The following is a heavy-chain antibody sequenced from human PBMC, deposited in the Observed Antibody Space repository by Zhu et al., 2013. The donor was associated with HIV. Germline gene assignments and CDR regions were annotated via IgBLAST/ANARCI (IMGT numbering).Heavy chain of an antibody. V-gene: IGHV1-8*01. D-gene: IGHD3-3*01. J-gene: IGHJ4*02. CDR2: MNPNSGNT. Sequence: QVQLVQSGAEVKKPGASVKVSCKASGYTFTSYDINWVRQATGQGLEWMGWMNPNSGNTGYAQKFQGRVTMTRNTSISTAYMELSSLRSEDTAVYYCATALYYDFWSGYLTYFDYWGQGTLVTVSS. CDR1: GYTFTSYD. CDR3: ATALYYDFWSGYLTYFDY.